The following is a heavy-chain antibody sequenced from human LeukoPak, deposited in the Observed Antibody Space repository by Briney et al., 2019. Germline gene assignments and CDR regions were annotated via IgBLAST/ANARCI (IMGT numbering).Heavy chain of an antibody. CDR2: ISHTAST. V-gene: IGHV4-59*11. Sequence: SETLSLACTVSGGSMSHHWSWIRQSPGKGLERIGYISHTASTNYNPSLKSRVTISVDTSKNQFSLKLSSVTAADTAVYYCARGDSSGSNWFDPWGQGTLVTVSS. CDR3: ARGDSSGSNWFDP. J-gene: IGHJ5*02. CDR1: GGSMSHH. D-gene: IGHD3-22*01.